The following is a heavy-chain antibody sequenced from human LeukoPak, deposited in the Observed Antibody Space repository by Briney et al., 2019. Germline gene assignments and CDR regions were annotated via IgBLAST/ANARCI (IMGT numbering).Heavy chain of an antibody. CDR3: AKVPAHGDYVGGPNWYFDL. Sequence: GGSLRLSCAASGFTFRSYAMNWVRQAPGKGLEWVSIISGSGSSTDYVDSVKGRFTISRDNSKNTLYLQMNSLRAEDTALYYCAKVPAHGDYVGGPNWYFDLWGRGTLVTVSS. CDR2: ISGSGSST. CDR1: GFTFRSYA. D-gene: IGHD4-17*01. J-gene: IGHJ2*01. V-gene: IGHV3-23*01.